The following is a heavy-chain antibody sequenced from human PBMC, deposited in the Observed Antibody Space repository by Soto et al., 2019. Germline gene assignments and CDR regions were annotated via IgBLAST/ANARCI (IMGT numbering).Heavy chain of an antibody. D-gene: IGHD3-16*01. CDR1: GYTFTSYG. J-gene: IGHJ6*02. CDR3: ARMGDVPYYYYGMDV. CDR2: INGYNGNT. Sequence: QVQLVQSGAEVKEPGASVKVSCKVSGYTFTSYGISWVRQAPGQGLEWMGWINGYNGNTNHAQKLQGRVTMSTDTSTSTAYMELRSLRSDDSAVYYYARMGDVPYYYYGMDVWGQGTTVTVSS. V-gene: IGHV1-18*01.